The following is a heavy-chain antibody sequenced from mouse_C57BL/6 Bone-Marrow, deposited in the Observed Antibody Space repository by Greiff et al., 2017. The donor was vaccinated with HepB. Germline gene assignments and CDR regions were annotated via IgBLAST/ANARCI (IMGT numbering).Heavy chain of an antibody. D-gene: IGHD1-1*01. J-gene: IGHJ3*01. Sequence: EVQLVESGGGLVKPGGSLKLSCAASGFTFSSYAMSWVRQTPEKRLEWVATISDGGSYTYYPDNVKGRFTISRDNAKNNLYLQMSHLKSEDTAMYYCARAYGSSYPWFAYWGQGTLVTVSA. V-gene: IGHV5-4*01. CDR1: GFTFSSYA. CDR3: ARAYGSSYPWFAY. CDR2: ISDGGSYT.